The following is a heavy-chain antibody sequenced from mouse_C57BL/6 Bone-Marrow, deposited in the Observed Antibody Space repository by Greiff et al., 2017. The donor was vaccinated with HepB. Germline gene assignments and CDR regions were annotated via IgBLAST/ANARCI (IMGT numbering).Heavy chain of an antibody. V-gene: IGHV1-5*01. CDR1: GYTFTSYW. D-gene: IGHD2-3*01. CDR2: IYPGNSDT. CDR3: TRRGIYDGYPYAMDY. Sequence: VQLQQSGTVLARPGASVKMSCKTSGYTFTSYWMHWVKQRPGQGLEWIGAIYPGNSDTSYNQKFKGKAKLTAVTSASTAYMELSSLTNEDSAVYYCTRRGIYDGYPYAMDYWGQGTSVTVSS. J-gene: IGHJ4*01.